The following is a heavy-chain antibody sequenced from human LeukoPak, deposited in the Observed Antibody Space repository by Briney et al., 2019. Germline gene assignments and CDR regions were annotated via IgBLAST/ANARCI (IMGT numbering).Heavy chain of an antibody. Sequence: SETLSLTCTVAGDSISSGRHYWGWIRLPPGNGLEWIGSIFYSGRTYYTPSLKSRVTMSLDTSKNQFSLRLTSVTAADTAVYYCARQVAVVEPTDPNWFDSWGQGTLVTVSS. J-gene: IGHJ5*01. D-gene: IGHD2-21*01. V-gene: IGHV4-39*07. CDR2: IFYSGRT. CDR1: GDSISSGRHY. CDR3: ARQVAVVEPTDPNWFDS.